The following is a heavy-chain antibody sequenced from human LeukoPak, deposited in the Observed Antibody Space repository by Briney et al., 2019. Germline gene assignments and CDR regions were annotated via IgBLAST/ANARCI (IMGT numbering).Heavy chain of an antibody. J-gene: IGHJ4*02. V-gene: IGHV3-7*01. Sequence: PGGSLRLSCAASGFTFTTYWMSWVRQLPGKGLEWVANINQDGTEKYYVDSVKGRFTISRDNAKNSLDLQMNSLRVEDTGIYYCVKVAKYNYGSETYYFFEHWGQGTPVTASS. CDR3: VKVAKYNYGSETYYFFEH. CDR1: GFTFTTYW. CDR2: INQDGTEK. D-gene: IGHD3-10*01.